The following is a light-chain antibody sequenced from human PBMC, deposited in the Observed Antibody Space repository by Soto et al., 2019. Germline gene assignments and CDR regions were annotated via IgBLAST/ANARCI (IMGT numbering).Light chain of an antibody. Sequence: QSALTQPRSVAGSPGQSVTISCTGTDSDIGRYDYVSWYQQHPGKAPKLLIYDVSQRPSRVPDRFSGSKSGNTASLTISGLQTDDEADYFCCSYAGSYSLRVFGIGTKLTVL. CDR1: DSDIGRYDY. CDR2: DVS. V-gene: IGLV2-11*01. CDR3: CSYAGSYSLRV. J-gene: IGLJ1*01.